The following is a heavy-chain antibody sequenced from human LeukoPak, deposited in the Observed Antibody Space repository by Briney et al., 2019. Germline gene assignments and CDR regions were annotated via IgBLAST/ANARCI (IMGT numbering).Heavy chain of an antibody. J-gene: IGHJ5*02. V-gene: IGHV4-39*07. D-gene: IGHD3-3*01. CDR1: GGSISSSSYY. CDR3: ARVWSGSNWFDP. Sequence: SPSETLSLTCTVSGGSISSSSYYWGWIRQPPGKGLEWIGSIYYSGSTYYNPSLKSRVTISVDTSKNQFSLKLSSVTAADTAVYYCARVWSGSNWFDPWGQGTLVTVSS. CDR2: IYYSGST.